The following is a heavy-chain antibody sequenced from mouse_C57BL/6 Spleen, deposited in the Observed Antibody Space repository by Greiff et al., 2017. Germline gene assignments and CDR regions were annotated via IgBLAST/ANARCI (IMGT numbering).Heavy chain of an antibody. D-gene: IGHD1-1*01. J-gene: IGHJ4*01. V-gene: IGHV1-80*01. CDR2: IYPGDGDT. Sequence: QVQLQQSGAELVKPGASVKISCKASGYAFSSYWMNWVKQRPGQGLEWIGQIYPGDGDTNYNGKFKGKATLTADKSSSTAYMQLSSLTSEDSAVYFCARGWITTVVEGYARDYWGQGTSVTVSS. CDR1: GYAFSSYW. CDR3: ARGWITTVVEGYARDY.